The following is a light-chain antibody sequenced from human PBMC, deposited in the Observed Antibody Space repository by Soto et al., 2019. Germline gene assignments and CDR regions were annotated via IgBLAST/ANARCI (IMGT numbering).Light chain of an antibody. CDR2: SAT. J-gene: IGKJ1*01. Sequence: EIVLTQSPGTLSLSPGERATFSCRASQTVSQDYLAWFQHKPGQAPRRLMFSATSRAAGIPDRFSGSGSGTDFTLTISRLDPEDFAVYFCQQYGSSPQTCGQGTRVEIK. CDR1: QTVSQDY. CDR3: QQYGSSPQT. V-gene: IGKV3-20*01.